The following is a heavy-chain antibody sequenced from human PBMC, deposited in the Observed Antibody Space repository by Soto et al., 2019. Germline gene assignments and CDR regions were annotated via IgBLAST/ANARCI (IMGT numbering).Heavy chain of an antibody. D-gene: IGHD5-12*01. CDR2: IIPIFGTV. CDR3: ARGNHRWLQLWYFDL. CDR1: GGTFSNCP. Sequence: QVQLVQSGAEVKKPGSSVKVSCKASGGTFSNCPISWVRQAPGQGLEWMGGIIPIFGTVNYAQKFQGRVTITADESTSTAHMELSSLRSEDTAVYYCARGNHRWLQLWYFDLWGRGTLVTVSS. V-gene: IGHV1-69*12. J-gene: IGHJ2*01.